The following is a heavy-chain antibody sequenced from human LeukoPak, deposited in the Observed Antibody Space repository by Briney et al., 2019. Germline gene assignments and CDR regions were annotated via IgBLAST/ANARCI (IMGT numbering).Heavy chain of an antibody. CDR1: GFTFSSYA. J-gene: IGHJ4*02. D-gene: IGHD2-21*01. Sequence: GRSLRLSCAASGFTFSSYAMHWVRQAPGKGLEWVAVISYDGSNKYYADSVKGRFTISRDNSKNTLYLQMNSLRAEDTAVYYCARWDGDCLDYWGQGTLVTVSS. V-gene: IGHV3-30-3*01. CDR3: ARWDGDCLDY. CDR2: ISYDGSNK.